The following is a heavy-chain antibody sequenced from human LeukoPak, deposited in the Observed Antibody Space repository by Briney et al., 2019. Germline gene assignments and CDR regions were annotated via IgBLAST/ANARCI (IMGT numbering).Heavy chain of an antibody. V-gene: IGHV3-30-3*01. Sequence: AGGSLRLSCAASGFTFSGYAMHWVRQAPGKGLEWVALISYDGGSNKYYAASVKGRFTISRDNSKNTLCLQMNSLRAEDTAVYYCAREERGPLVGYWGQGTLVTVSS. J-gene: IGHJ4*02. D-gene: IGHD5-24*01. CDR1: GFTFSGYA. CDR2: ISYDGGSNK. CDR3: AREERGPLVGY.